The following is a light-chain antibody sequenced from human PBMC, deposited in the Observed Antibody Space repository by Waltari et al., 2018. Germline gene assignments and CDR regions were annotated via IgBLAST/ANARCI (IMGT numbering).Light chain of an antibody. CDR1: NSDLGSYNL. Sequence: QSALTQPASVSGSPGQSITISCTGTNSDLGSYNLFSWYPQHPGRAPNLVIHEVTNRPSGMSDRFSGSKSGNMASLTISGLQAEDEADYYCSSYASRTSFAIFGGGTKLTVL. V-gene: IGLV2-23*02. J-gene: IGLJ2*01. CDR2: EVT. CDR3: SSYASRTSFAI.